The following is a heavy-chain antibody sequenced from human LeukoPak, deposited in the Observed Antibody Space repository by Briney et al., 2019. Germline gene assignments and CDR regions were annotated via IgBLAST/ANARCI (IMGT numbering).Heavy chain of an antibody. CDR3: AKGERAGVPYYFDY. V-gene: IGHV3-30-3*01. J-gene: IGHJ4*02. CDR2: ISYDGSNK. Sequence: GGSLRLSCAASGFTFSSYAMSWVRQAPGKGLEWVAVISYDGSNKYYADSVKGRFTISRDNSKNTLYLQMNSLRAEDTAVYYCAKGERAGVPYYFDYWGQGTLVTVSS. D-gene: IGHD2-8*01. CDR1: GFTFSSYA.